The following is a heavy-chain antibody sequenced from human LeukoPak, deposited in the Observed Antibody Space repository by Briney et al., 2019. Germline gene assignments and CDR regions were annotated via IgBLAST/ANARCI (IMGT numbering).Heavy chain of an antibody. J-gene: IGHJ4*02. CDR3: ARGTGWPHFDY. CDR1: GDSVSRDSIA. D-gene: IGHD6-19*01. Sequence: SQTLSLTCAISGDSVSRDSIAWNCIRQSPSRGLEWLGRTYYRSAWYYDYAVRMKSRITISPDTSKNQFSLQLNSVTPDDTAVYYCARGTGWPHFDYWGQGILVTVSS. V-gene: IGHV6-1*01. CDR2: TYYRSAWYY.